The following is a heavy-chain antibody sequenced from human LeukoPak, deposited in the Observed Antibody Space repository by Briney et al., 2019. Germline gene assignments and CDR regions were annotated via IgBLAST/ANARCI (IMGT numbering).Heavy chain of an antibody. CDR1: GVSFSDYY. J-gene: IGHJ6*03. V-gene: IGHV4-34*01. CDR2: FSHRGNT. CDR3: AVRDPTAYYFLDV. D-gene: IGHD4-17*01. Sequence: PSETLSLACAVYGVSFSDYYWSWLRQPPGKGVEWLGEFSHRGNTNYNPALKSRVTISSGTSLNHFSLKLTSVTAADTAIYFCAVRDPTAYYFLDVWGKGTTVTVSS.